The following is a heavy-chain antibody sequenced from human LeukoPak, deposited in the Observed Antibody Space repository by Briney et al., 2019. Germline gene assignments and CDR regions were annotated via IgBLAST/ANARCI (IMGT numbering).Heavy chain of an antibody. CDR1: GYAFTSYD. V-gene: IGHV1-8*01. CDR2: INPNSGNT. Sequence: ASVKVSCKASGYAFTSYDINWVRQATGQGLEWMGWINPNSGNTGYAQKFQGRVTMTRNTSISTAYMELSSLRSEDTAVYYCATSSSSSDFDYWGQGTLVTVSS. D-gene: IGHD6-6*01. CDR3: ATSSSSSDFDY. J-gene: IGHJ4*02.